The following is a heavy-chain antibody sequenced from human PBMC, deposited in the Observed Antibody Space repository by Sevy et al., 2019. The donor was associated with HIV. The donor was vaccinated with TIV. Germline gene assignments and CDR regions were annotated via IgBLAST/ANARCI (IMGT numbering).Heavy chain of an antibody. J-gene: IGHJ4*02. CDR2: ISYDGSNK. Sequence: GGSLRLSCAASGFTFSSYAMHWVRQAPGKGLEWVAVISYDGSNKYYADSVKGRFTISRDNSKKALYLQMNSLRAEDKAVYHCARDMPSAMGTWAPLRPFDYWGQGTLVTVSS. CDR1: GFTFSSYA. V-gene: IGHV3-30-3*01. D-gene: IGHD5-18*01. CDR3: ARDMPSAMGTWAPLRPFDY.